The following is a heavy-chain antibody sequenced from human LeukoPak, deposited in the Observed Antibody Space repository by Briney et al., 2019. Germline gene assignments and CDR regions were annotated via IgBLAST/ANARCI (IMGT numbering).Heavy chain of an antibody. CDR2: FDPEDGET. J-gene: IGHJ5*02. CDR1: GYTLTELS. CDR3: ATQVVAVAGTRNWFDP. D-gene: IGHD6-19*01. Sequence: ASVKVSCKVSGYTLTELSMHWVRQAPGKGLEWMGGFDPEDGETIYAQKFQGRVTMTEDTSTDTAYMELSSLRSEDTAVYYCATQVVAVAGTRNWFDPWGQGTLVTVSS. V-gene: IGHV1-24*01.